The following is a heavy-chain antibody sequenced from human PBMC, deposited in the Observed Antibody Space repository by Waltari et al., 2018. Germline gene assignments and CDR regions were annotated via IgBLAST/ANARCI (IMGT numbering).Heavy chain of an antibody. CDR1: GYSISGGYY. V-gene: IGHV4-38-2*01. CDR2: SYRSGTT. CDR3: ARSPGYYYYMDV. Sequence: SGPGLVKPSETPSLTCGVSGYSISGGYYWGWIRQPPGKGLEWIGSSYRSGTTYYNPSLQSRVTISVDMSKNQLSLRLTSVTAADTAAYYCARSPGYYYYMDVWGKGTTVTVSS. J-gene: IGHJ6*03. D-gene: IGHD2-8*02.